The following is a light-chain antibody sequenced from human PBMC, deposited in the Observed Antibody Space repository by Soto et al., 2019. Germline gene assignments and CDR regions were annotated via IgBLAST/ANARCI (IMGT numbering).Light chain of an antibody. CDR3: QHYGSPWT. CDR2: DAS. CDR1: PSVSSY. Sequence: EIVWTQSPATLSLSPGERATLSCRASPSVSSYLAWYQQKPGQAPSLLIYDASNRATGIPARFSGSGSGTDFTLTISRLQPEDFAVYYCQHYGSPWTFGQGTKVDIK. V-gene: IGKV3-11*01. J-gene: IGKJ1*01.